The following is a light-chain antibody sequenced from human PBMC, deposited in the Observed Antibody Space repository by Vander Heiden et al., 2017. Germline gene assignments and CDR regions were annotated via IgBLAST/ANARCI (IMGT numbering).Light chain of an antibody. Sequence: QSALTQPTAVSGSLGPSGTISCTGTRSDVGSSDNHVSWYQQHPGKGPKLSMYEVCKRPSGVPNRVSASKSGNTGSLTISGLQADDEAYYHCCSFASTITVVFGGGTKLTVL. J-gene: IGLJ3*02. CDR2: EVC. CDR1: RSDVGSSDNH. CDR3: CSFASTITVV. V-gene: IGLV2-11*01.